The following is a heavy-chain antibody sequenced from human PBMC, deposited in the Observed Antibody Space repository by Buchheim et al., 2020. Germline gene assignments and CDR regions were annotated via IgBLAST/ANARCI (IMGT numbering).Heavy chain of an antibody. J-gene: IGHJ4*02. CDR1: GGSIRTVTSS. Sequence: QVQLQESGPGLVKPSQTLSLTCSVSGGSIRTVTSSWNWIRQPAGKGLEWIGRIYGSGSTNYNPSLESRVTISVDTSTNNFPLILSSVTAADTAVYYCARGDGATAVVDFWGQGTL. CDR2: IYGSGST. CDR3: ARGDGATAVVDF. V-gene: IGHV4-61*02. D-gene: IGHD2-21*02.